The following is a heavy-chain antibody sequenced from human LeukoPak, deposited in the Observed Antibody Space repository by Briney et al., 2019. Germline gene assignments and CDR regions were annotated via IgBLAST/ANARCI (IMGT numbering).Heavy chain of an antibody. J-gene: IGHJ4*02. V-gene: IGHV3-15*01. Sequence: GGSLRLSCAASGFTFSNAWMSWVRQAPGKGLEWVGRIKSKTDGGTTDYAAPVKGRFTISRDDPKNTLYLQMNSLKTEDTAVYYCTTGTIFGVYYFDYWGQGTLVTVSS. CDR3: TTGTIFGVYYFDY. CDR2: IKSKTDGGTT. D-gene: IGHD3-3*01. CDR1: GFTFSNAW.